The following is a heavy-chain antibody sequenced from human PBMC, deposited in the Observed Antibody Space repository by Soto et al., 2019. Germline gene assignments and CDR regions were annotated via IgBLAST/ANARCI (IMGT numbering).Heavy chain of an antibody. V-gene: IGHV5-10-1*01. CDR3: ARHPSGYSYGNWFDP. CDR1: EHSFTNYW. D-gene: IGHD5-18*01. CDR2: IDPGDSYT. J-gene: IGHJ5*02. Sequence: GESLKISCKGSEHSFTNYWFAWVRQMPGKGLEWMGRIDPGDSYTNYGPSFEGHVTISVDKSITTAYLQWSSLEASDTAIYYCARHPSGYSYGNWFDPWGQGTLVTVSS.